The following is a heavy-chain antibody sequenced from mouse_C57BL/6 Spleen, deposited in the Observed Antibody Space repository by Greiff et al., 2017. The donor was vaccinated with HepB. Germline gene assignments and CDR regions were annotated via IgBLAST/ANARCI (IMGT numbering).Heavy chain of an antibody. CDR2: INPGSGGT. J-gene: IGHJ3*01. V-gene: IGHV1-54*01. CDR3: ASYDGYYAFAY. Sequence: VQLQQSGAELVRPGTSVKVSCKASGYAFTNYLIEWVKQRPGQGLEWIGVINPGSGGTNYNEKFKGKATLTADKSSSTAYMQLSSLTSEDSAVYFCASYDGYYAFAYWGQGTLVTVSA. D-gene: IGHD2-3*01. CDR1: GYAFTNYL.